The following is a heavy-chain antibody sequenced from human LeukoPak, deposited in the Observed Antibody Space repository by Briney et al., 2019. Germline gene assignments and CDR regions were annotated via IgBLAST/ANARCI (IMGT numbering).Heavy chain of an antibody. CDR2: INHSGGT. CDR3: ARHYGP. CDR1: RGSLSGYY. Sequence: SETLSLTCAVYRGSLSGYYWSWIRQPPGKGLEWIGEINHSGGTNYNPSLKSRVTISVDTSKNRFSLKLNSVTAADTAVYYCARHYGPWGQGTLVTVSS. J-gene: IGHJ5*02. D-gene: IGHD3-16*01. V-gene: IGHV4-34*01.